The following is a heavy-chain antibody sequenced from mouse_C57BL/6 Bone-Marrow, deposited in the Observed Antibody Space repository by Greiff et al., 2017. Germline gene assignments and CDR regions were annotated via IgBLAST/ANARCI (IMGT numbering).Heavy chain of an antibody. CDR1: GYTFTDYN. CDR2: LNPSNGGT. Sequence: EVQLQQSGPELVKPGASVKLPCKASGYTFTDYNMDWVKQSHGQILEWIGDLNPSNGGTIYNQKFKGKATLTVDKSSSTAYMELRSLTSEDPAVYDCAIRSIYEYDGDYAIDYWGQGTTVTVSS. J-gene: IGHJ4*01. CDR3: AIRSIYEYDGDYAIDY. V-gene: IGHV1-18*01. D-gene: IGHD2-4*01.